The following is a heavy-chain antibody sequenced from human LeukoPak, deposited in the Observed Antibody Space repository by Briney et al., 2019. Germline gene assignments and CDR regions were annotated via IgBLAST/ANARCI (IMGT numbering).Heavy chain of an antibody. CDR3: AREATHGGMDV. Sequence: GGSLRLSCAASGFTFSSYAMSWVRQAPGKGLEWVSVIYSGGSTYYADSVKGRFTISRDNSKNTLYLQMNSLRAEDTAVYYCAREATHGGMDVWGQGTTVTVSS. V-gene: IGHV3-53*01. J-gene: IGHJ6*02. CDR1: GFTFSSYA. CDR2: IYSGGST.